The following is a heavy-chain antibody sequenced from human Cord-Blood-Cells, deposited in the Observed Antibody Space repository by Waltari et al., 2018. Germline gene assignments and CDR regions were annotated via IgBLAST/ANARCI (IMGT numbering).Heavy chain of an antibody. J-gene: IGHJ3*02. Sequence: QLQLQESGPGLVKPSETLSLTCTVSGGSLSSSSYYWGWIRQPPGKGLEWIGSIYYSGSTYYNPSLKSRVTISVDTSKNQFSLKLSSVTAADTAVYYCAKHVSTTVTKRGAFDIWGQGTMVTVSS. CDR3: AKHVSTTVTKRGAFDI. CDR1: GGSLSSSSYY. CDR2: IYYSGST. D-gene: IGHD4-17*01. V-gene: IGHV4-39*01.